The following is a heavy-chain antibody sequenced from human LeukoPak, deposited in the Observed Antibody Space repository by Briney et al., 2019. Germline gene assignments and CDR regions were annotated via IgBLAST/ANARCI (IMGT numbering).Heavy chain of an antibody. CDR1: GYTFTGYY. J-gene: IGHJ4*02. V-gene: IGHV1-2*06. CDR3: ARDPHYDSSGYDY. CDR2: INPNSGGT. D-gene: IGHD3-22*01. Sequence: GASVKVSYKASGYTFTGYYMHWVRQAPGQGLEWMGRINPNSGGTKYAQKFQGRVTMTRDTSISTAYMELSRLRSDDTAVYYCARDPHYDSSGYDYWGQGTLVTVSS.